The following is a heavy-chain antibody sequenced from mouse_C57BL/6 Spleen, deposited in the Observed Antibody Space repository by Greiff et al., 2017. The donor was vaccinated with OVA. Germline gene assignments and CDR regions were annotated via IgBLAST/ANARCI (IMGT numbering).Heavy chain of an antibody. D-gene: IGHD2-3*01. J-gene: IGHJ4*01. V-gene: IGHV1-55*01. CDR2: IYPGSGST. CDR3: ARSDDGYYVRYAMDY. Sequence: VKLMESGAELVKPGASVKMSCKASGYTFISYWITWVKQRPGQGLEWIGDIYPGSGSTNYNEKFKSKATLTVDTSSSTAYMQLSSLTSEDSAVYYCARSDDGYYVRYAMDYWGQGTSVTVSS. CDR1: GYTFISYW.